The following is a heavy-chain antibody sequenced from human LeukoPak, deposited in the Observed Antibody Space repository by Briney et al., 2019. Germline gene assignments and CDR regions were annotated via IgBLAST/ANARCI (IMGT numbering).Heavy chain of an antibody. CDR3: AKLMGSYDYVWGSYRVFDY. CDR1: GFTFSSYA. CDR2: ISGSGGST. D-gene: IGHD3-16*02. Sequence: PGGSLRLSCAASGFTFSSYAMSWVRQAPGKGLEWVSAISGSGGSTYYADSVKGRFTISRDNSKNTLYLQMNSLRAEDTAVYYCAKLMGSYDYVWGSYRVFDYWGQGTLVIVSS. J-gene: IGHJ4*02. V-gene: IGHV3-23*01.